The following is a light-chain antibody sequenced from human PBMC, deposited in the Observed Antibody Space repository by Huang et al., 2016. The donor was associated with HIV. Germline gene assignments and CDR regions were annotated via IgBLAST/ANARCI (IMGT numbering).Light chain of an antibody. J-gene: IGKJ1*01. CDR1: QSISIY. CDR3: QQSYRAPRT. V-gene: IGKV1-39*01. Sequence: DIQMTQSPSSLSASVGDRVTITCRASQSISIYLNWYQQKPGKAPKLLIYAAFNLQSGVPSRFSASGSETDFTLTISSLQPEDFATYYCQQSYRAPRTFGQGTKVEIK. CDR2: AAF.